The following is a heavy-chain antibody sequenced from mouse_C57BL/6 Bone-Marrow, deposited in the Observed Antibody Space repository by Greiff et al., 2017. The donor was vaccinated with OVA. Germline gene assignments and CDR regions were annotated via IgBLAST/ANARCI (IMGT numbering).Heavy chain of an antibody. Sequence: QVQLQQPGAELVKPGASVKLSCKASGYTFTSYWMHWVKQRPGRGLEWIGRIDPNSGGTKYNEKFKSKATLTVDKPSSTAYMQLSSLTSEDSAVFVCESDNSGSSYGLDYWGQGTSVTVSS. V-gene: IGHV1-72*01. CDR2: IDPNSGGT. D-gene: IGHD1-1*01. J-gene: IGHJ4*01. CDR1: GYTFTSYW. CDR3: ESDNSGSSYGLDY.